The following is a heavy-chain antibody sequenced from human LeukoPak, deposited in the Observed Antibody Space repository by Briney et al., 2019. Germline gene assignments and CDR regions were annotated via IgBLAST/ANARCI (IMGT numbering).Heavy chain of an antibody. Sequence: PGGSLRLSCAASGFTFSSYSMNWVRQAPGKGLEWVSFITSGSTHMFYADSMKGRFTISRDNANNSLYLQMNSLRAEDTAVYYCAELGITMIGGVWGKGTTVTISS. CDR2: ITSGSTHM. V-gene: IGHV3-21*01. D-gene: IGHD3-10*02. CDR3: AELGITMIGGV. J-gene: IGHJ6*04. CDR1: GFTFSSYS.